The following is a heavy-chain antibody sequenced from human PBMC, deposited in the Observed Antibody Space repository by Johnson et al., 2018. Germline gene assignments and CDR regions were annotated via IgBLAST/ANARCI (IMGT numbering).Heavy chain of an antibody. V-gene: IGHV3-48*02. J-gene: IGHJ6*02. CDR2: ITGSSSSI. CDR1: GFTFSSYS. CDR3: ARYRYGLDV. Sequence: VQLVQSGGGLVQPGGSLRLSCAASGFTFSSYSMNWVRQAPGQGLEWVSYITGSSSSIYYVDSVKGRFTISRDNAKNSLYLQMNSLRDEETALFYCARYRYGLDVWGQGTTVTVSS. D-gene: IGHD3-16*02.